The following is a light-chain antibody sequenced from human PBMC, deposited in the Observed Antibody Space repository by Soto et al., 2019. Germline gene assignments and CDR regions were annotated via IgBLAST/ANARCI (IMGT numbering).Light chain of an antibody. Sequence: DIQMTQSPSSLSASVGDRVTITCRASQSIRSNLNWYQQKAGKAPKLLIYAASSFQSGVPSRFSGSGSGTDFSLTISSLQPEDFAIYFCQQSYSTPYTFGQGTKLEIK. V-gene: IGKV1-39*01. CDR1: QSIRSN. CDR2: AAS. J-gene: IGKJ2*01. CDR3: QQSYSTPYT.